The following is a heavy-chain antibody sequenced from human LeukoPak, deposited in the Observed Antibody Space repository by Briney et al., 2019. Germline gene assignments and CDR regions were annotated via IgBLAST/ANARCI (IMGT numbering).Heavy chain of an antibody. D-gene: IGHD1-14*01. CDR2: IYYSGST. Sequence: SETLSLTCTVSGGSISSSSYYWGWIRQPPGKGLEWIGSIYYSGSTYYNPSLKSRVTISVDTSKNQFSLKLSSVTAADTAVYYCARDLVGGTWASGYWGQGTLVTVSS. V-gene: IGHV4-39*07. J-gene: IGHJ4*02. CDR1: GGSISSSSYY. CDR3: ARDLVGGTWASGY.